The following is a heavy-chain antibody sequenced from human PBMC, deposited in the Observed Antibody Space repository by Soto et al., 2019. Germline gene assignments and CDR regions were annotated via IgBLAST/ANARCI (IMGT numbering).Heavy chain of an antibody. CDR1: GYTFTSYD. CDR3: ARDLYYGSGSYVNYYGMDV. J-gene: IGHJ6*02. Sequence: VKVSCKASGYTFTSYDINWVRQAPGQGLEYLGWMNPNSGNTGYVQKFQGRVTMTRNSSISTAYMELSRLRSDDTAVYYCARDLYYGSGSYVNYYGMDVWGQGTTVTVSS. V-gene: IGHV1-8*01. D-gene: IGHD3-10*01. CDR2: MNPNSGNT.